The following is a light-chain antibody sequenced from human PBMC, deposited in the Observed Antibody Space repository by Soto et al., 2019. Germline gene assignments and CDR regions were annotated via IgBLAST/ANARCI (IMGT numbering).Light chain of an antibody. CDR3: TSFSSSTSLYV. Sequence: QSDLSQPVSVSGSLGQSIASSCTGTTRDIAGYNYISWYQQLPGKAPKLMIYQVTIRPSGISNRFSGSKSGNTASLTISGLQAEDEADYYCTSFSSSTSLYVFGTGTKV. CDR1: TRDIAGYNY. V-gene: IGLV2-14*01. J-gene: IGLJ1*01. CDR2: QVT.